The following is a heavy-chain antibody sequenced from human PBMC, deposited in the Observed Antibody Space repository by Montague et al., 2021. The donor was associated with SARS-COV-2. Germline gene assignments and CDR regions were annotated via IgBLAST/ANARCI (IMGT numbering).Heavy chain of an antibody. CDR2: TYYRSKWYV. V-gene: IGHV6-1*01. CDR3: ARSKLLRSGYSSGWYGPGWFDP. J-gene: IGHJ5*02. CDR1: GDSVSSNSGV. D-gene: IGHD6-19*01. Sequence: CAISGDSVSSNSGVWNWIRLSPSRGLEWLGRTYYRSKWYVDYAGSVRSRITINPDTSKNQFSLQMSSVTPDDTAVYYCARSKLLRSGYSSGWYGPGWFDPWGQGTPVTVSS.